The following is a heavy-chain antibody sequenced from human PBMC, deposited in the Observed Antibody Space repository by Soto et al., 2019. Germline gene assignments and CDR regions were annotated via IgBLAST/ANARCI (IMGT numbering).Heavy chain of an antibody. J-gene: IGHJ3*02. V-gene: IGHV3-74*01. CDR2: INSDGDSI. D-gene: IGHD3-22*01. CDR1: GFTFSSYW. CDR3: ARGGYYRYDAFDI. Sequence: EVQLVESGGGLVQPGGSLRLSCAASGFTFSSYWMHWVRQAPGKGLVWVSRINSDGDSIDYADSVKGRFTISRDNAKNTLYLQMNSLRDEDTAVYYCARGGYYRYDAFDIWGQGTMVTVSS.